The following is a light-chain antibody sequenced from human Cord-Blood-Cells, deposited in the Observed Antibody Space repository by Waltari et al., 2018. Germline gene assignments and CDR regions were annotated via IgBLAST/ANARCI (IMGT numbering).Light chain of an antibody. CDR3: SSDTSSSPYV. CDR1: SSDDGGYNY. V-gene: IGLV2-14*01. CDR2: ELS. Sequence: QSALTQPASVSGSLGQSIPISCTGTSSDDGGYNYVSCSQHPPGKAPKLMIYELSHRPAGISTPCSGSKSGNTASLTISGLQAEDEADYSCSSDTSSSPYVFGTATKVTVL. J-gene: IGLJ1*01.